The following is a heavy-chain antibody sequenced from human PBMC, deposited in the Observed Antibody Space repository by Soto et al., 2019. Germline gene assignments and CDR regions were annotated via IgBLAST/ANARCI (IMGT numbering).Heavy chain of an antibody. J-gene: IGHJ2*01. V-gene: IGHV4-34*01. Sequence: SETLSLTCAVYGGSFSGYYWSWIRQPPGKGLEWIGEINHSGSTNYNPSLKSRVTISVDTSKNQFSLKLSSVTAADTAVYYCARDYGENNNWYFDLWGRGTLVTVSS. CDR1: GGSFSGYY. D-gene: IGHD4-17*01. CDR2: INHSGST. CDR3: ARDYGENNNWYFDL.